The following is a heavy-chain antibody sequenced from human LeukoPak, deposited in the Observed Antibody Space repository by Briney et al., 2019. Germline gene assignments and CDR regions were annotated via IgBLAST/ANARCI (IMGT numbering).Heavy chain of an antibody. CDR1: GFTFSGSW. V-gene: IGHV3-74*01. Sequence: GGSLRLSCAASGFTFSGSWMHWVRQAPGKGRVWISRINNDGSDATYADSVKGRFTSSRDNAKNTLYLQMNSLRAEDTAVYYCARGTSACFDPWGQGTLVTVSS. J-gene: IGHJ5*02. CDR3: ARGTSACFDP. CDR2: INNDGSDA. D-gene: IGHD1-1*01.